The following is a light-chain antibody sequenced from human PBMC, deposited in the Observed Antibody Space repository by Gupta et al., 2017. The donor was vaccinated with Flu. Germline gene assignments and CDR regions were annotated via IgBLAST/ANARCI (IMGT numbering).Light chain of an antibody. V-gene: IGLV2-23*01. J-gene: IGLJ3*02. CDR1: SIDIATYTL. Sequence: QSALTQPASVSGSPGQSITISCTGTSIDIATYTLVSWYQHRPGIAPKLMIYEDTKRPSGISIRFSGSKSGSTASLTISGLQAEDEADYYCCSYAGRSSLVFGGGTKLTVL. CDR2: EDT. CDR3: CSYAGRSSLV.